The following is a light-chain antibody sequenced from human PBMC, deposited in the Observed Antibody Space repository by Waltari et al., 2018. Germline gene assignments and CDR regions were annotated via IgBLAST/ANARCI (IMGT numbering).Light chain of an antibody. CDR2: DVS. V-gene: IGLV2-14*03. J-gene: IGLJ1*01. Sequence: QSALTQPASVYGSPGQSITISCTGTSSDVGGYDFVSWYQQHPGKAPKLLIYDVSKRPSGVSNRFSGSKSGNTASLTISGLQAEDEADYFCNSYTSSSTFYVFGTGTKVTVL. CDR3: NSYTSSSTFYV. CDR1: SSDVGGYDF.